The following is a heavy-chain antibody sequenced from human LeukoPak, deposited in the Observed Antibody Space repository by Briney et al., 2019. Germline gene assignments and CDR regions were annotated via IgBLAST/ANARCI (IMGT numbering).Heavy chain of an antibody. CDR1: GFTFGSYS. D-gene: IGHD2/OR15-2a*01. CDR2: ISGSGGST. J-gene: IGHJ5*02. Sequence: PGGSLRLSCAASGFTFGSYSMTWVRQAPGKGLEWVSGISGSGGSTYYADSVKGRFTISRDNSKNTLYLQMNSLRAEDTALYYCAKDMGNTALLRWFDPWGQGTLVTVSS. CDR3: AKDMGNTALLRWFDP. V-gene: IGHV3-23*01.